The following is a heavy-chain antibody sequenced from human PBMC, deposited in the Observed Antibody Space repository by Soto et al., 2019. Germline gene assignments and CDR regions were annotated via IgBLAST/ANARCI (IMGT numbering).Heavy chain of an antibody. J-gene: IGHJ6*02. CDR2: IYYSGST. Sequence: PSETLSLTCTVSGGSISSSSYYWGWIRQPPGKGLEWIGSIYYSGSTYYNPSLKSRVTISVDTSKNQFSLKLSSVTAADTAVYYCARLQPRRGYSYGYGPSYYGMDVWGQGTTVTVSS. V-gene: IGHV4-39*01. D-gene: IGHD5-18*01. CDR1: GGSISSSSYY. CDR3: ARLQPRRGYSYGYGPSYYGMDV.